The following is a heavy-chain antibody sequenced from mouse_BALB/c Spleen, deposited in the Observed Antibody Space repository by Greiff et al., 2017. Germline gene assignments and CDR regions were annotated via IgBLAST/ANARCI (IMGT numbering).Heavy chain of an antibody. CDR2: ISYSGST. V-gene: IGHV3-2*02. CDR1: GYSITSDYA. CDR3: ARSTRPFAY. Sequence: EVKLVESGPGLVKPSQSLSLTCTVTGYSITSDYAWNWIRQFPGNKLEWMGYISYSGSTSYNPSLKSRISITRDTSKNQFFLQLNSVTTEDTATYYCARSTRPFAYWGQGTLVTVSA. J-gene: IGHJ3*01.